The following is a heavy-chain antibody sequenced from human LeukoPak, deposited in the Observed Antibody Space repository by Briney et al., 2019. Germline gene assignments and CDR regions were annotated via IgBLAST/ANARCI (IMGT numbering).Heavy chain of an antibody. V-gene: IGHV4-39*07. Sequence: SETLSLTCTVSGGSISSSSYYWGWIRQPPGKGLEWIGEISHSGSTNYNPSLKSRLTISVDKSKNQFSLKLSSMTAADTAVYYCARVRCSGGSCYSVFDFWGQGTLVTVSS. D-gene: IGHD2-15*01. CDR3: ARVRCSGGSCYSVFDF. CDR1: GGSISSSSYY. CDR2: ISHSGST. J-gene: IGHJ4*02.